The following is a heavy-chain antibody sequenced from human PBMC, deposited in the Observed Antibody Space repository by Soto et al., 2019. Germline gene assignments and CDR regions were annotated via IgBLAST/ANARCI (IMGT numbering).Heavy chain of an antibody. CDR1: GFTFSDSW. V-gene: IGHV3-7*01. CDR2: IKPDESEK. Sequence: GSLRLYCTASGFTFSDSWMTWVRQAPGKGLEWVARIKPDESEKKYADSVKGRFSISRDNAKNSMYLQMDSLRGEDTAVYYCVRGGSNYASWGQGTLVTVSS. CDR3: VRGGSNYAS. J-gene: IGHJ5*02. D-gene: IGHD4-4*01.